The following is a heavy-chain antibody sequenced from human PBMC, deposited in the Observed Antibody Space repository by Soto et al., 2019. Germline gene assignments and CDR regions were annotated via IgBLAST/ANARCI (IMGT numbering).Heavy chain of an antibody. CDR3: ARDRGGRGYCSSTSCRGAIDP. Sequence: SQTLSLTCAISGDSVSSNSAAWNWIRQSPSRGLEWLGRTYYRSKWYNDYAVSVKSRITINPDTSKNQFSLQLNSVTPEDTAVYYCARDRGGRGYCSSTSCRGAIDPWGQGILVTVSS. J-gene: IGHJ5*02. D-gene: IGHD2-2*01. CDR1: GDSVSSNSAA. V-gene: IGHV6-1*01. CDR2: TYYRSKWYN.